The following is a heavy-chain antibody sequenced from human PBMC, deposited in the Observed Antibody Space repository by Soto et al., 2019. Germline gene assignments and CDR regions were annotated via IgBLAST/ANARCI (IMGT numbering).Heavy chain of an antibody. D-gene: IGHD5-18*01. CDR2: VVPSDSQT. Sequence: GQALKISCNGSAYSFAGYLLVWVPHAPGKSPVWMGRVVPSDSQTFYRPFVGGHGTISVTKAITTVFLQWSSLRASDTAMPYCSRQIYGSDTAPNFQYFFESWGQGTPVTVSS. J-gene: IGHJ4*02. V-gene: IGHV5-10-1*01. CDR3: SRQIYGSDTAPNFQYFFES. CDR1: AYSFAGYL.